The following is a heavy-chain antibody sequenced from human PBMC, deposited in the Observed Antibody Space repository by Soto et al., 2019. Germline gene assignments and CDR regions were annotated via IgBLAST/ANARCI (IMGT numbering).Heavy chain of an antibody. J-gene: IGHJ4*02. V-gene: IGHV4-59*12. Sequence: SETLSLTCTVSGGSISSYYWSWIRQPPGKGLEWIGYIYYSGSTNYNPSLKSRVTISVDTSKNQFSLKLSSVTAADTAVYYCARGLRYYRYWGQGTLVTVSS. CDR1: GGSISSYY. CDR3: ARGLRYYRY. CDR2: IYYSGST. D-gene: IGHD2-15*01.